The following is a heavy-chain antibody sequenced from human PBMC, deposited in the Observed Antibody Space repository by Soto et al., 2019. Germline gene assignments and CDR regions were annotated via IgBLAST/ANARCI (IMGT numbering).Heavy chain of an antibody. V-gene: IGHV1-18*01. CDR1: GYTNTGRG. Sequence: VKASCKACGYTNTGRGMWWVRQATGKGLEWMGWISAYNGTTNYAQKLQGRVTMTTDTSTSTAYMELRSLRSDDTAVYYCARERGDDILTGYYTSYYYYGMDFWVQRTTVTVSS. CDR2: ISAYNGTT. J-gene: IGHJ6*02. D-gene: IGHD3-9*01. CDR3: ARERGDDILTGYYTSYYYYGMDF.